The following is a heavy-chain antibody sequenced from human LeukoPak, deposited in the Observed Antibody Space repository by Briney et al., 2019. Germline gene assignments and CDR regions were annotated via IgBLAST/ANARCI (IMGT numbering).Heavy chain of an antibody. Sequence: ASVKVSCKASGYTLTSYDINWVRQATGQGLEWMGWMNPNSGGTNYAQKFQGWVTMTRDTSISTAYMELSRLRSDDTAVYYCARGGGYYYDSSGYYSYWGQGTLVTVSS. CDR1: GYTLTSYD. J-gene: IGHJ4*02. V-gene: IGHV1-2*04. CDR3: ARGGGYYYDSSGYYSY. D-gene: IGHD3-22*01. CDR2: MNPNSGGT.